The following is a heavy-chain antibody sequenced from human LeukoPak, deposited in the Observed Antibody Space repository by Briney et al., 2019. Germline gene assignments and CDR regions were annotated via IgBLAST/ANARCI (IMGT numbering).Heavy chain of an antibody. J-gene: IGHJ4*02. CDR3: AGATATGTGRAFHY. D-gene: IGHD3-10*01. V-gene: IGHV4-34*01. Sequence: PSETLSLTRAVYGESITAYYWTWIRQPPGKRLEWIGEVRHSGSTNYNPSLKSRVTMSVDMSKNQFSLQLKFVTAADTAVYYCAGATATGTGRAFHYWAQGNLVPVSS. CDR1: GESITAYY. CDR2: VRHSGST.